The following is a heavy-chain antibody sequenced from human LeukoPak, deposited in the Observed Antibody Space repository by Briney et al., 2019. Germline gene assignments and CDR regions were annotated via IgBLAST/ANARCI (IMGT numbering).Heavy chain of an antibody. D-gene: IGHD2-15*01. CDR1: GYTLTELS. V-gene: IGHV1-24*01. J-gene: IGHJ4*02. CDR2: FDPEDGET. CDR3: ARELYCSGGSCYYGVFDY. Sequence: ASVKVSCKVSGYTLTELSMHWARQAPGKGLEWMGGFDPEDGETIYAQKFQGRVTMTEDTSTDTAYMELSSLRSEDTAVFYCARELYCSGGSCYYGVFDYWGRGTLVTVSS.